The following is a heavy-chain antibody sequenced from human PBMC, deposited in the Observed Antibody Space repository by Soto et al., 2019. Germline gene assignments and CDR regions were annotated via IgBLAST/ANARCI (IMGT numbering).Heavy chain of an antibody. CDR1: GISTTSSY. J-gene: IGHJ5*02. V-gene: IGHV4-59*08. Sequence: QVQLQESGPGLVKPSETLSLTCTVSGISTTSSYWNWFRQSPGKGLEWIGQIADRGDINYNPPLASRVASSTDTAKNQVSLTLTAVNAADTAVYFCARGRHWFGPWGQGTLVTVSS. CDR3: ARGRHWFGP. CDR2: IADRGDI.